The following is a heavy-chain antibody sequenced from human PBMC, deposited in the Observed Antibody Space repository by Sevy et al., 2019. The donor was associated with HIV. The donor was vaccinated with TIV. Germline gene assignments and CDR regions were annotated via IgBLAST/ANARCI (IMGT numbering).Heavy chain of an antibody. Sequence: GGSLRLSCAASGFTFISYSVNWVRQAPGKGLEWVSYISGSSNYIYYADSVKGRFTISRDNAKNSLYLQMSSLRVEDTAVYYCARVGCTITSCPFHDPFDIWGQGTMVTVSS. J-gene: IGHJ3*02. D-gene: IGHD2-2*01. V-gene: IGHV3-21*01. CDR2: ISGSSNYI. CDR1: GFTFISYS. CDR3: ARVGCTITSCPFHDPFDI.